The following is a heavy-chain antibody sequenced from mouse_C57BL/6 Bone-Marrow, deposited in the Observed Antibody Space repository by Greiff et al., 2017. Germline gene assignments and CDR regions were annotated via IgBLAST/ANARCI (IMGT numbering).Heavy chain of an antibody. Sequence: EVILVESGGGLVKPGGSLKLSCAASGFTFSSYAMSWVRQTPEKRLEWVATISDGGSYTYYPDNVKGRFTISRDNAKNNLYLQMSHLKSEDTAMYYCARPFITTTAMDYWGQGTSVTVSS. D-gene: IGHD1-1*01. CDR2: ISDGGSYT. V-gene: IGHV5-4*03. CDR3: ARPFITTTAMDY. CDR1: GFTFSSYA. J-gene: IGHJ4*01.